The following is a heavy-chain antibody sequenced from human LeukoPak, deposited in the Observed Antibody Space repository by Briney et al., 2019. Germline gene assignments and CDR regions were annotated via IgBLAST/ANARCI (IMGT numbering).Heavy chain of an antibody. J-gene: IGHJ3*02. Sequence: ASVRVSCKASGYTFTSYYMHWVRQAPGQGLEWMGIINPSGGSTSYAQKFQGRVTMTRDTSTSTVYMELSSLRSEDTAVYYCARVPYGEGDAFDIWGQGTMVTVSS. CDR1: GYTFTSYY. CDR2: INPSGGST. CDR3: ARVPYGEGDAFDI. V-gene: IGHV1-46*01. D-gene: IGHD4-17*01.